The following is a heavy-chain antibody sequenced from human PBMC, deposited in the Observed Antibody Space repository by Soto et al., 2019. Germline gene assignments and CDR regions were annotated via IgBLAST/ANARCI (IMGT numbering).Heavy chain of an antibody. CDR3: ARDWYYYDSSGYPVDY. Sequence: PGGSLRLSCAASGFTFSSYSMNWVRQAPGKGLEWVSSISSSSSYIYYADSVKGRFTISRDNAKNSLYLQMNSLRAEDTAVYYCARDWYYYDSSGYPVDYWGQGTLVTVS. V-gene: IGHV3-21*01. D-gene: IGHD3-22*01. J-gene: IGHJ4*02. CDR1: GFTFSSYS. CDR2: ISSSSSYI.